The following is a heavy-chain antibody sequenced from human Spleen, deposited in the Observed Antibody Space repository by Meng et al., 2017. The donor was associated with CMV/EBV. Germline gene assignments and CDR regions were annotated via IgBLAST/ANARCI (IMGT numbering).Heavy chain of an antibody. CDR2: IQYDGRNA. Sequence: GESLKISCAASGFNFNAYGTHWVRQAPGRGLEWVTFIQYDGRNAYYADSVKGRFAISRDNAKNKVYVQMDRLGEEDSAIYYCARDLQALYGDHGVQFYGMDVWGQGTTVTVSS. J-gene: IGHJ6*02. D-gene: IGHD4-17*01. CDR3: ARDLQALYGDHGVQFYGMDV. V-gene: IGHV3-30*02. CDR1: GFNFNAYG.